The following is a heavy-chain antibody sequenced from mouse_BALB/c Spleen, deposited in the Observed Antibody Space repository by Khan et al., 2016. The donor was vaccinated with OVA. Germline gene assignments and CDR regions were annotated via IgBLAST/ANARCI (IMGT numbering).Heavy chain of an antibody. V-gene: IGHV5-6*01. Sequence: EVQLVESGGDLVKPGGSLKLSCAASGFTFSTYGMSWVRQTPDKRLEWVATISSGGSSTYYPDNVKGRFTISRANAKNTLYLQMSSLQPEATSMYYCERLAYYYDSEGFAYWGQGTLVTVSA. J-gene: IGHJ3*01. CDR1: GFTFSTYG. D-gene: IGHD1-1*01. CDR2: ISSGGSST. CDR3: ERLAYYYDSEGFAY.